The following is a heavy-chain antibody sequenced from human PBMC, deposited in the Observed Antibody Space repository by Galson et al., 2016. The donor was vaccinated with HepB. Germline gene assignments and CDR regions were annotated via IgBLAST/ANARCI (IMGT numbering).Heavy chain of an antibody. CDR3: ARQKFTYYYDSSGYPQFDP. Sequence: SETLSLTCAVSGDSVINGGWFGWVRQPPGKGLEWIGEISHSGGTNSNPSLKSRVTISVDTSKNQFSLKLSSVTAADTAVYYCARQKFTYYYDSSGYPQFDPWGQGTLVTVSS. CDR2: ISHSGGT. V-gene: IGHV4-4*02. D-gene: IGHD3-22*01. J-gene: IGHJ5*02. CDR1: GDSVINGGW.